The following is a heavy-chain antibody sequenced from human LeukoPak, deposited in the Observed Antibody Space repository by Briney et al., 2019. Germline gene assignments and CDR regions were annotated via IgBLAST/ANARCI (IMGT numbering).Heavy chain of an antibody. J-gene: IGHJ4*02. CDR3: ARELRGLTTSYHFAH. D-gene: IGHD1-14*01. CDR2: ISGSGGST. Sequence: PGGSLRLSCAASGFTFSSYAMSWVRQAPGKGLEWVSAISGSGGSTYYADSVKGRFTISRDNSKNTLYLQMNSLRAEDMAVYYCARELRGLTTSYHFAHWGQGTLVTVSS. V-gene: IGHV3-23*01. CDR1: GFTFSSYA.